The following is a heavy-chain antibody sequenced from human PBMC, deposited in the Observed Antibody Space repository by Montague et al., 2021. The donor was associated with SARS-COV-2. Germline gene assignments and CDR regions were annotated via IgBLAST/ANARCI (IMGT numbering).Heavy chain of an antibody. CDR1: GGSISSYY. D-gene: IGHD3-3*01. Sequence: SETLSLTCTVSGGSISSYYWSWIRQPPGKGLEWIGYIYYSGSTYYNPSLKSRVTILVDTSKNQFSLKLSSVTAADTAVYYSARALRRVVIKHFDYWGQGTLVTVSS. CDR2: IYYSGST. J-gene: IGHJ4*02. V-gene: IGHV4-59*12. CDR3: ARALRRVVIKHFDY.